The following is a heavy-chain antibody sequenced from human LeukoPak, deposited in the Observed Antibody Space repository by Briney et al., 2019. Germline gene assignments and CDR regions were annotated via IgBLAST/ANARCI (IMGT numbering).Heavy chain of an antibody. CDR1: GYTFTSYD. V-gene: IGHV1-8*02. CDR3: ARRSDFWSGYSVWASDY. Sequence: ASVKVSCKASGYTFTSYDINWVRQATGQGLEWMGWMNPNSGNTGYAQKFQGRVTMTTDTSTSTAYMELRSLRSDDTAVYYCARRSDFWSGYSVWASDYWGQGTLVTVSS. D-gene: IGHD3-3*01. CDR2: MNPNSGNT. J-gene: IGHJ4*02.